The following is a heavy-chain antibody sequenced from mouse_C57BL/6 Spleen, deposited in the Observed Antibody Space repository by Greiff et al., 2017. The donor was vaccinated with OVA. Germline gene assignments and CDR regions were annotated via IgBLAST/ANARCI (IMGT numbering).Heavy chain of an antibody. CDR1: GYSITSGYY. CDR3: AREDTTVAMDY. V-gene: IGHV3-6*01. CDR2: ISYDGSN. J-gene: IGHJ4*01. D-gene: IGHD1-1*01. Sequence: EVKLMESGPGLVKPSQSLSLTCSVTGYSITSGYYWNWIRQFPGNKLEWMGYISYDGSNNYNPSLKNRISITRDTSKNQFFLKLNSVTTEDTATYYCAREDTTVAMDYWGQGTSVTVSS.